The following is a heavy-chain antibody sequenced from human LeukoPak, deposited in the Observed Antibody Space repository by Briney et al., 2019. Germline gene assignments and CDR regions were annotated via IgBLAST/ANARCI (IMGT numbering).Heavy chain of an antibody. CDR1: LDSTTSNF. CDR2: IHRSGSP. D-gene: IGHD1-14*01. Sequence: SETLSLTCAVSLDSTTSNFWSWVRQPPGKGLEWIGEIHRSGSPNYNPSLQSRVTISIDRSRNQIVLELSSVTAADTAVYYCAREILGGFNPGAYWGQGTLVTVSS. J-gene: IGHJ4*02. CDR3: AREILGGFNPGAY. V-gene: IGHV4-4*02.